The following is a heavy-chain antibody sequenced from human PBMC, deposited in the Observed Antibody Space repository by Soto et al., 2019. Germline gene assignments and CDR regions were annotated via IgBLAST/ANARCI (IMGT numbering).Heavy chain of an antibody. CDR2: IYTSGST. Sequence: PSETLSLTCTVSGGSISSYYWSWIRQPAGKGLEWIGRIYTSGSTNYNPSLKSRVTMSVDTSKNQFSLKLSSVTAADTAVYYCARALPTYYYDSSGYYRDIYFDYWGQGTLVTVSS. D-gene: IGHD3-22*01. CDR1: GGSISSYY. J-gene: IGHJ4*02. V-gene: IGHV4-4*07. CDR3: ARALPTYYYDSSGYYRDIYFDY.